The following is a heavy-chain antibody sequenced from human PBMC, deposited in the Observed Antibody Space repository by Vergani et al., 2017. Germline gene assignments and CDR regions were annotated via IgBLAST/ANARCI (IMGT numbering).Heavy chain of an antibody. V-gene: IGHV3-33*01. J-gene: IGHJ5*02. CDR2: TWYDGNNK. CDR1: GFTFNQYG. CDR3: ARDLRLLYNRFDP. Sequence: QVQLVESGGGVVQPGRSLRLSCAASGFTFNQYGMHWVRQAPGKGLEGVAVTWYDGNNKQYADSVKGRFTISRENSKSTMYLQMNSLRDEDTGVYYCARDLRLLYNRFDPWGQGTLVTVSS. D-gene: IGHD1-14*01.